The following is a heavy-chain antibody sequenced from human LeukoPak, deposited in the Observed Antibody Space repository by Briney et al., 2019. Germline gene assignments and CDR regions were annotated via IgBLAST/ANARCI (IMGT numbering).Heavy chain of an antibody. CDR1: GGSISSYY. Sequence: SGTLSLTCTVTGGSISSYYWSCIRQPPGKGLEWIGYISHSGFTNYNPSLKSRVPISVDTSNIQFSLKLSSVTAVDTAVYYCASFVVVAAHFDYWGQGSLVTVSS. CDR2: ISHSGFT. J-gene: IGHJ4*02. D-gene: IGHD2-15*01. V-gene: IGHV4-59*08. CDR3: ASFVVVAAHFDY.